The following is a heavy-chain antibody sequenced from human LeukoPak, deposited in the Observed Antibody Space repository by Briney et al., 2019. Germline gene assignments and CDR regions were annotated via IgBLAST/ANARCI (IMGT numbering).Heavy chain of an antibody. D-gene: IGHD1-26*01. V-gene: IGHV3-11*04. CDR3: ARDEGIMGPDRHALEI. J-gene: IGHJ3*02. CDR2: ISSSGSTI. Sequence: GGSLRLSCAASGFTFSDYYMSWIRQAPGKGLEWVSYISSSGSTIYYADSVKGRFTISRDNAKNSLYLQMNSLRAEDTAVYYCARDEGIMGPDRHALEIWGQGTRVTVSS. CDR1: GFTFSDYY.